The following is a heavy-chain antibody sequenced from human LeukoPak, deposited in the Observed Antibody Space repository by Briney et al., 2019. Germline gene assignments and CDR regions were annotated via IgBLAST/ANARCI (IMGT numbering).Heavy chain of an antibody. CDR3: TTERNWELLRPYGLDI. J-gene: IGHJ6*02. D-gene: IGHD1-26*01. CDR1: GFNFKYVW. Sequence: GGSLRLSCAASGFNFKYVWMNWVRQVPGKGLEWVGRVRTKIEGETRDYPAPVKGRFIISRDDSKTTLYLQMNGLKTEDSAVYYCTTERNWELLRPYGLDIWGQGTTVIVSS. CDR2: VRTKIEGETR. V-gene: IGHV3-15*01.